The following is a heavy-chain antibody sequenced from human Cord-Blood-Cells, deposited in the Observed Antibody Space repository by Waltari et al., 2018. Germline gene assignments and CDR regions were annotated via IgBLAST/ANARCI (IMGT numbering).Heavy chain of an antibody. CDR3: ARDLAPYYDFWSGYYGAFDI. Sequence: QVQLVQSGAEVKKPGASVKVSCKASGYTFTSYGISWVRQAPGQGLEWMGWIGAYNVNTNYEQKLQGRVTMTTDTSTSTAYMELRSLRSDDTAVYYCARDLAPYYDFWSGYYGAFDIWGQGTMVTVSS. J-gene: IGHJ3*02. V-gene: IGHV1-18*01. CDR1: GYTFTSYG. D-gene: IGHD3-3*01. CDR2: IGAYNVNT.